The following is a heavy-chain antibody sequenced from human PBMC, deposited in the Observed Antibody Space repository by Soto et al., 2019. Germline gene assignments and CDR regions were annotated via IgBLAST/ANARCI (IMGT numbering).Heavy chain of an antibody. CDR1: GFTFITYA. V-gene: IGHV3-15*01. CDR3: TTDLLLEVGGSYEGPFCDY. Sequence: PGGSLRLSCAASGFTFITYAMTWVRQVPGEGLEWVGRIKSKTDGGTTDYAAPVKGRFTISRDDSKNTLYLQMNSLKTEDTAVYYCTTDLLLEVGGSYEGPFCDYWGQGTLVTVSS. CDR2: IKSKTDGGTT. J-gene: IGHJ4*02. D-gene: IGHD1-26*01.